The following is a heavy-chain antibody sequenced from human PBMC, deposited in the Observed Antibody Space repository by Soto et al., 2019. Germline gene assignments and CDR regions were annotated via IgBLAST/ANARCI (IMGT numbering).Heavy chain of an antibody. CDR2: IYYGGST. J-gene: IGHJ4*02. CDR3: ARLGYSGYDRLAFDY. D-gene: IGHD5-12*01. V-gene: IGHV4-59*08. Sequence: PSETLSLTCTVSGGSISSYYWSWIRQPPGKGLEWIGYIYYGGSTNYNPSLESRVTISVDTSKNQFSLKLSSVTAADTAVYYCARLGYSGYDRLAFDYWGQGTLVTVSS. CDR1: GGSISSYY.